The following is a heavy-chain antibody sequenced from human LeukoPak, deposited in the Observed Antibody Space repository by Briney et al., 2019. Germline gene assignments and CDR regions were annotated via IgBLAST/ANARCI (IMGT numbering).Heavy chain of an antibody. D-gene: IGHD3/OR15-3a*01. CDR1: GFTFSTYG. CDR3: ARSTSSEYDIYHFDY. J-gene: IGHJ4*02. Sequence: GGSLRLSCAASGFTFSTYGMHWVRQAPGKGLEWVAVIWYDGSNKYYADSVKGRFTISRDNSKNTLYLQMNSLRAEDTAVYYCARSTSSEYDIYHFDYWGQGTLVTVSS. CDR2: IWYDGSNK. V-gene: IGHV3-33*01.